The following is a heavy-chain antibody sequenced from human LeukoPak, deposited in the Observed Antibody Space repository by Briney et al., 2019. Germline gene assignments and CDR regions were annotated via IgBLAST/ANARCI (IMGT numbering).Heavy chain of an antibody. CDR2: VYYIANT. V-gene: IGHV4-61*08. Sequence: SETLSLTCTVSGASVGSAGYYWSWIRQPPGGGLEWIGYVYYIANTNYNPSLKSRVTMSVDPSKNQFSLKVKSVAAADTAMYYCARTQSQSGSYRYYFGYWGQGTLVTVSS. CDR3: ARTQSQSGSYRYYFGY. D-gene: IGHD1-26*01. J-gene: IGHJ4*02. CDR1: GASVGSAGYY.